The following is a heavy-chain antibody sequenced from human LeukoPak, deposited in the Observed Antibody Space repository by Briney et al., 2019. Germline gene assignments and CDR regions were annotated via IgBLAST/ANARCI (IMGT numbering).Heavy chain of an antibody. J-gene: IGHJ3*02. CDR3: ARDSSGYYYPDAFDI. CDR1: GFTFSSHW. Sequence: PGGSLRLSCAASGFTFSSHWMSWVRQAPGKGLEWVANIRQDGSETYYVDSVKGRFTISRDNAKNSLYLQMNSLRAEDTAVYYCARDSSGYYYPDAFDIWGQGTMVTVSS. D-gene: IGHD3-22*01. CDR2: IRQDGSET. V-gene: IGHV3-7*04.